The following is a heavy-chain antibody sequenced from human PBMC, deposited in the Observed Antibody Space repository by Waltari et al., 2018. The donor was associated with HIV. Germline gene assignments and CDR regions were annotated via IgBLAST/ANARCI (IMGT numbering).Heavy chain of an antibody. D-gene: IGHD3-10*01. CDR1: GYSLSRGYY. CDR2: ISHSGTT. V-gene: IGHV4-38-2*01. CDR3: ASHDYYRSGTTY. Sequence: QVQLQESGPGLVKPSETLPFTFAAFGYSLSRGYYWAWIRWPPGKGLEWIASISHSGTTYYNPSLKSRVTISLDTSKNQFSLKLTSVTAADTAVYYCASHDYYRSGTTYWSQGTLVTVSS. J-gene: IGHJ4*02.